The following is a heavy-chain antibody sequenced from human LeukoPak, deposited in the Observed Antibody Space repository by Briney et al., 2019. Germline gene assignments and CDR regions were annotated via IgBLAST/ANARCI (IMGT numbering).Heavy chain of an antibody. CDR1: GGSISSSSYF. CDR2: IYYSGST. CDR3: ARRGSGGRSFDY. J-gene: IGHJ4*02. Sequence: PPETLSLTCTVSGGSISSSSYFWSWIRQPPGKGLEWIGYIYYSGSTNYNPSLKSRVTISVDTSKNQFSLELRSVTAADTAVYYCARRGSGGRSFDYWAQGTLVTVSS. V-gene: IGHV4-61*05. D-gene: IGHD3-10*01.